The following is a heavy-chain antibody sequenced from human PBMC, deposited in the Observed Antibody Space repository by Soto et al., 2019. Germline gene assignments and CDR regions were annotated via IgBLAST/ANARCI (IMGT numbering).Heavy chain of an antibody. J-gene: IGHJ4*02. CDR3: ARHCGGDCYSDY. Sequence: GGSLRLSCAASGFTFSSYAMHWVRQAPGKGLEWVAVISYDGSNKYYADSVKGRFTISRDNSKNTLYLQMNSLRAEDTAVYYCARHCGGDCYSDYWGTGTLGTV. D-gene: IGHD2-21*02. CDR2: ISYDGSNK. V-gene: IGHV3-30-3*01. CDR1: GFTFSSYA.